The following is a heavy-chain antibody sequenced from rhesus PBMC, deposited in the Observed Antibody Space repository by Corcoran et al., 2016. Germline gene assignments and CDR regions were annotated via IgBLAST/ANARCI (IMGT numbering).Heavy chain of an antibody. CDR1: GGSISSSY. J-gene: IGHJ4*01. CDR2: IYGSGSST. CDR3: ASPGYSSGWNYFDY. Sequence: QLQLQESGPGLVKPSETLSVTCAVSGGSISSSYWSRIRQAPGKGLEWIGYIYGSGSSTNYNPSLKSRVTLSVDTSKNQLSLKLSSVTAADTAVYYCASPGYSSGWNYFDYWGQGVLVTVSS. D-gene: IGHD6-31*01. V-gene: IGHV4-169*02.